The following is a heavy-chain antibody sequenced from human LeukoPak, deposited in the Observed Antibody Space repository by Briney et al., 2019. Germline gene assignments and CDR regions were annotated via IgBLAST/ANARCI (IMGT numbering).Heavy chain of an antibody. D-gene: IGHD3-22*01. Sequence: PSETLSLTCTVSGGSISSSSYYWGWIRQPPGKGLEWIGSIYYSGSTYYNPSLKSRVTISVDTSKNQLSLKLSTVTAADTAVYYCVSRPGYYYDSSGYYRGGQRFDYWGQGTLVTVSS. CDR2: IYYSGST. V-gene: IGHV4-39*01. J-gene: IGHJ4*02. CDR3: VSRPGYYYDSSGYYRGGQRFDY. CDR1: GGSISSSSYY.